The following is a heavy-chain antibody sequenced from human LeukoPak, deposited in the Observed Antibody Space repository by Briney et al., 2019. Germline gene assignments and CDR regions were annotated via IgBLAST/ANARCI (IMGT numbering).Heavy chain of an antibody. CDR3: ARVRDFNSPFDY. D-gene: IGHD3-3*01. V-gene: IGHV4-39*07. J-gene: IGHJ4*02. Sequence: KTSETLSLTCTVSGGSISSSSYYWGWIRQPPGKGLEWIGSIYYSGSTYYNPSLKSRVAISVDTSKNQFSLKLSSVTAADTAVYYCARVRDFNSPFDYWGQGTLVTVSS. CDR2: IYYSGST. CDR1: GGSISSSSYY.